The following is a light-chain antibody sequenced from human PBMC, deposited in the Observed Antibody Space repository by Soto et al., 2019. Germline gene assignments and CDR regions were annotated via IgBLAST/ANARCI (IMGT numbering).Light chain of an antibody. CDR3: PSYDISPSARV. CDR2: GNS. J-gene: IGLJ2*01. Sequence: QSVLTQPPSVSGAPGQRVTISCTGSSSNIGAGYDVHWYQQLPGTAPKLLIYGNSNRPSGVPDRFSGSKSGTSASLAITGLQAEDGADYYCPSYDISPSARVFGGGTKLTVL. V-gene: IGLV1-40*01. CDR1: SSNIGAGYD.